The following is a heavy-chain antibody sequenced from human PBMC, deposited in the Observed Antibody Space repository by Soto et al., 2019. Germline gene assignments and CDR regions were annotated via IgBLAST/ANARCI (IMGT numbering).Heavy chain of an antibody. Sequence: GGSLRLSCAASGFTFSSYGMHWVRQAPGKGLEWVAVIWYDGSNKYYADSVKGRFTISRDNSKNTLYLQMNSLRAEDTAVYYCARDCSGGSCYLLTWGQGTLVTVSS. CDR2: IWYDGSNK. CDR3: ARDCSGGSCYLLT. CDR1: GFTFSSYG. V-gene: IGHV3-33*01. D-gene: IGHD2-15*01. J-gene: IGHJ5*02.